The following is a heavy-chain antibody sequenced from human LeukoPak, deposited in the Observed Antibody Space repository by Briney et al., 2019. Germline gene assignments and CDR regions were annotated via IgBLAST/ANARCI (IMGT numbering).Heavy chain of an antibody. V-gene: IGHV1-46*01. J-gene: IGHJ4*02. Sequence: GASVKVSCKASGYTFTSYGISWVRQAPGQGLEWMGVINPSSGSTTYPQKFQGRVTMTRDTSTSTVQMELSSLRSEDTAVYYCARSFTYNSHFDYWGQGTLVTVSS. CDR2: INPSSGST. D-gene: IGHD1-14*01. CDR3: ARSFTYNSHFDY. CDR1: GYTFTSYG.